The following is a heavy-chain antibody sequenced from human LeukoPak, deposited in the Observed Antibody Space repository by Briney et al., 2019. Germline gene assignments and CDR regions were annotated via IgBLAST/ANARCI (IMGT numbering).Heavy chain of an antibody. J-gene: IGHJ4*02. D-gene: IGHD6-13*01. CDR1: GFTFSSYG. CDR3: ARVAYSSSPKALLDY. V-gene: IGHV3-30*19. CDR2: IWYDGSNK. Sequence: PGGSLRLSCAASGFTFSSYGMHWVRQAPGKGLEWVAVIWYDGSNKYYADSVKGRFTISRDNSKNTLYLQMNSLRAEDTAVYYCARVAYSSSPKALLDYWGQGTLVTVSS.